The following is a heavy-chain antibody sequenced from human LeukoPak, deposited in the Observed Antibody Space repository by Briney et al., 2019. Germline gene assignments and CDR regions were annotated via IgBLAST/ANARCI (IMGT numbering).Heavy chain of an antibody. D-gene: IGHD3-10*01. V-gene: IGHV1-2*02. CDR2: INPNSGGT. CDR3: ARDGSGSGLPVDY. Sequence: ASVKVSCKASGYTFTGYYMHWVRQAPGQGLEWMGWINPNSGGTKYAQKFQGRVTMTRDTSISTTYMELSRLRYDDTAVYYCARDGSGSGLPVDYWGQGTLVTVSS. CDR1: GYTFTGYY. J-gene: IGHJ4*02.